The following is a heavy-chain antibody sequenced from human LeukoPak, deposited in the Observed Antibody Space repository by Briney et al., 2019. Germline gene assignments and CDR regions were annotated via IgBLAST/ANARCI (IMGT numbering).Heavy chain of an antibody. CDR2: IIPIFGTA. J-gene: IGHJ4*02. Sequence: SVKDSCKASGGTFSSYAISWVRQAPGQGLEWMGGIIPIFGTANYAQKFQGRVTITADESTSTAYMELSSLGSEDTAVYYCARGNEGYDYCWRHWGQGTLVTVSS. CDR3: ARGNEGYDYCWRH. V-gene: IGHV1-69*01. CDR1: GGTFSSYA. D-gene: IGHD5-12*01.